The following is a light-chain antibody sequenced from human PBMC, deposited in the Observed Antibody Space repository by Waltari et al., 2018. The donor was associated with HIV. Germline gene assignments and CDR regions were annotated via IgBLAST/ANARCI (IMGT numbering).Light chain of an antibody. Sequence: QSALTQPASVSGSPGQSLTLSCTGASSDVGRYNFVSWYQHPPGKAPKLIIYDVSNRPSGVSNRFSGSKSGTTASLTISGLQAEDEADYYCSSYTSSRTVVFGGGTKLTVL. CDR1: SSDVGRYNF. V-gene: IGLV2-14*03. CDR2: DVS. CDR3: SSYTSSRTVV. J-gene: IGLJ2*01.